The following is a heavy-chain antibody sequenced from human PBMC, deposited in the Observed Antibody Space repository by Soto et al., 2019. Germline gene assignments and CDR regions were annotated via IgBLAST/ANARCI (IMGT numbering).Heavy chain of an antibody. CDR2: ISTHNGNT. CDR1: GYTFTRYG. V-gene: IGHV1-18*01. J-gene: IGHJ5*02. CDR3: VRDEISSAGLDP. Sequence: GASVKVSCKASGYTFTRYGISWVRQAPGQGLEWMGWISTHNGNTYYAQNFQGRVTMTSDTPTSTAYMELRSLRSDDTAFYYCVRDEISSAGLDPWGQGTLVTVSS.